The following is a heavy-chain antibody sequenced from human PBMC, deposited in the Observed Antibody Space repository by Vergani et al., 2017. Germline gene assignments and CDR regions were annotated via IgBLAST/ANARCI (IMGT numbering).Heavy chain of an antibody. CDR1: GGSISSSSYY. V-gene: IGHV4-39*01. Sequence: QLQLQESGPGLVKPSETLSLTCTVSGGSISSSSYYWGWIRQPPGKGLGWIGSIYYSGSTYYNLSLKSRVTISVDTSKNQFSLKLSSVTAADTAVYYCARRIARTDAFDIWGQGTMVTVSS. CDR3: ARRIARTDAFDI. J-gene: IGHJ3*02. CDR2: IYYSGST. D-gene: IGHD1-1*01.